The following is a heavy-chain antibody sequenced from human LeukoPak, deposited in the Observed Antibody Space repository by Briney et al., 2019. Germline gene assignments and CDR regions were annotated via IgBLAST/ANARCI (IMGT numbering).Heavy chain of an antibody. V-gene: IGHV4-59*08. J-gene: IGHJ5*02. CDR2: IDYIGST. CDR1: GGSISGYS. D-gene: IGHD6-19*01. CDR3: ARRLYSSGYGDWFDP. Sequence: SETLSLTCTASGGSISGYSWSWIRQPPGKGREWIAHIDYIGSTKYHPSLRSRVTISVDTSKNELSLKLTSLTAADTAIYYCARRLYSSGYGDWFDPWGQGTLVTVSS.